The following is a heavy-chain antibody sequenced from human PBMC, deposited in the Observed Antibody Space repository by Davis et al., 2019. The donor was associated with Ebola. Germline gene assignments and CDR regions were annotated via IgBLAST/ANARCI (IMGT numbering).Heavy chain of an antibody. CDR1: GYSFISYW. D-gene: IGHD6-13*01. V-gene: IGHV5-51*01. Sequence: GESLKISCKGSGYSFISYWIAWVRQMPGKGPEWMGIIYSGDSDTRYSPSFQGQVTISADKSISTAYLQWSSLKASDTAMYYCARHEGSSSWYVLFDYWGQGTLVTVSS. CDR3: ARHEGSSSWYVLFDY. CDR2: IYSGDSDT. J-gene: IGHJ4*02.